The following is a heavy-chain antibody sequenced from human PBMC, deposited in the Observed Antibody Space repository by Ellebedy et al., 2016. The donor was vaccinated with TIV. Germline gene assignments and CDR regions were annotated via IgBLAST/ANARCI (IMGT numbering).Heavy chain of an antibody. Sequence: MPSETLSLTCTVSGGSISSYYWSWIRQPPGKGLEWIGYIYYSGSTNYNPSLKSRVTISVATSKNQFSLKLSSVTAADTAVYYCASSLTMLRGGMDVWGQGTTVTVSS. CDR1: GGSISSYY. J-gene: IGHJ6*02. V-gene: IGHV4-59*01. CDR2: IYYSGST. D-gene: IGHD3-10*01. CDR3: ASSLTMLRGGMDV.